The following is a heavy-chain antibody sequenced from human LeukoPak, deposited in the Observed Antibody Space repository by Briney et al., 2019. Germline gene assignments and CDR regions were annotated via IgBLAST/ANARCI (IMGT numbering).Heavy chain of an antibody. Sequence: GGSLRLSCAASGFTFSTYNMNWVRQAPGRGLEWVSSINGRGNYIYYADSVKGRFTISRDNAKNSLYLKMNSLRAEDTAVYSCAREDGIVGASSAFDIWGQGTMVTASS. V-gene: IGHV3-21*06. D-gene: IGHD1-26*01. CDR1: GFTFSTYN. CDR3: AREDGIVGASSAFDI. J-gene: IGHJ3*02. CDR2: INGRGNYI.